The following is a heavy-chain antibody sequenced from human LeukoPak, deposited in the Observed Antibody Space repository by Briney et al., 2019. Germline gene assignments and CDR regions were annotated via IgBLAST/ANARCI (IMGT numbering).Heavy chain of an antibody. CDR3: AKVQYSSSSAATYFDY. CDR1: GFTFSSYG. Sequence: GGSLRLSCAASGFTFSSYGMHWVRQAPGKGLEWVAVISYDGSNKYYADSVKGRFTISGDNSKNTLYLQMNSLRAEDTAVYYCAKVQYSSSSAATYFDYWGQGTLVTVSS. CDR2: ISYDGSNK. V-gene: IGHV3-30*18. D-gene: IGHD6-6*01. J-gene: IGHJ4*02.